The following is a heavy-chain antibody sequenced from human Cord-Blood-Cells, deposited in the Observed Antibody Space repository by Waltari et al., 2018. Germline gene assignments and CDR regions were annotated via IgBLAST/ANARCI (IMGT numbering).Heavy chain of an antibody. J-gene: IGHJ5*02. Sequence: QLQLQESGPGLVKPSATLSITCTVSGGSISSRSYSRGWIRQPPGKGLEWSGSIYYSVIPYYNPSLKSRFTISVDTSKNQFSLKLSSVTAADTAVYYCARHEGMWFDPWGQGTLFTVSS. V-gene: IGHV4-39*01. CDR3: ARHEGMWFDP. CDR2: IYYSVIP. D-gene: IGHD3-10*01. CDR1: GGSISSRSYS.